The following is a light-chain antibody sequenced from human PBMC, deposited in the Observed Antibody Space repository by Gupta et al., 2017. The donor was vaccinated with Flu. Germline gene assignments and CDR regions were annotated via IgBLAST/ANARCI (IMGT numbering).Light chain of an antibody. J-gene: IGLJ3*02. CDR3: YSTDSSNNHRV. V-gene: IGLV3-10*01. Sequence: SYELTQPPSVSVSPGQVARITCSGDALPKKYANWYQQKSGQAPILVIYEDTRRPSGIPERFSGSASGTMATLTISGAQVEDEGDYFCYSTDSSNNHRVFGRGTKLTVL. CDR2: EDT. CDR1: ALPKKY.